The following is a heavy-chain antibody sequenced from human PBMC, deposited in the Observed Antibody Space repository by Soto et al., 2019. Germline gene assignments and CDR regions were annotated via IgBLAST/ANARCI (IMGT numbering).Heavy chain of an antibody. Sequence: SQTLALPCALSGDTVPSKSAACTFIRQSPSRGLEWLGKTYYRSKWYNEYAVSVKSRITINPDTSKNQFSLQLNSVTPEDTAVYYCARGGYSMDVWGQGTMVTVSS. J-gene: IGHJ6*02. CDR2: TYYRSKWYN. CDR3: ARGGYSMDV. CDR1: GDTVPSKSAA. V-gene: IGHV6-1*01.